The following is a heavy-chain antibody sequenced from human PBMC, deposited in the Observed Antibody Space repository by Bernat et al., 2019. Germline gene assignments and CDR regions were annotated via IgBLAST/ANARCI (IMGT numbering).Heavy chain of an antibody. CDR1: GFTFSNAW. D-gene: IGHD6-6*01. J-gene: IGHJ4*02. CDR3: TTDGGVGEQLVLDY. CDR2: IKSKTDGGTT. Sequence: EVQLVESGGGLVKPGGSLRLSCAASGFTFSNAWMSWVRQAPGKGLEWVGRIKSKTDGGTTDYAAPVKGRFTISRDDSKNTLYLQMNSLKNEDTAVYYCTTDGGVGEQLVLDYWGQGTLVTVSS. V-gene: IGHV3-15*01.